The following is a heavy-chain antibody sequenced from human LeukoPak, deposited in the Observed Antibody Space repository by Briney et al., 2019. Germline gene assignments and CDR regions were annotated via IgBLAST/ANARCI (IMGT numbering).Heavy chain of an antibody. CDR1: GFTFSDYS. V-gene: IGHV3-48*01. J-gene: IGHJ3*01. Sequence: GGSLRLSCTASGFTFSDYSMNWVRQAPGKGLEWISYISSSSSTIYYADSVKGRFTISRDNAKKSLYMQMNSLRAEDTAVYYCVRVGGAFDLWGQGTRVSVSS. CDR3: VRVGGAFDL. D-gene: IGHD3-16*01. CDR2: ISSSSSTI.